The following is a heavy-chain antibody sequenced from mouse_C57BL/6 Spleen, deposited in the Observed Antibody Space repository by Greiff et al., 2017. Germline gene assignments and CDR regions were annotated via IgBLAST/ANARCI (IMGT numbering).Heavy chain of an antibody. CDR1: GYTFTGYW. Sequence: QVQLQQPGAELVRPGSSVKLSCKASGYTFTGYWMQWVKQRPIQGLEWIGNIFPSDSETHYNQKFKGKATFTVDKSSSTAYMQLSSLTSEDSAVXCRARWEPLDAMDYWGQGTSVTVSS. D-gene: IGHD6-1*01. CDR3: ARWEPLDAMDY. CDR2: IFPSDSET. J-gene: IGHJ4*01. V-gene: IGHV1-52*01.